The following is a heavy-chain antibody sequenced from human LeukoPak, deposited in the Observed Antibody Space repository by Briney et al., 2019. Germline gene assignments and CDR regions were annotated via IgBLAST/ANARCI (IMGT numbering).Heavy chain of an antibody. D-gene: IGHD2-15*01. CDR1: GDSINSLDL. V-gene: IGHV4-4*02. J-gene: IGHJ5*02. CDR2: MYLSGTT. CDR3: ARYSSNWFDP. Sequence: SETLSLTCTVSGDSINSLDLWSWVRQPPGKGLEWIGEMYLSGTTHSNPSVKSRVTISIDKSKNQFFLNLSSVTAADTAVYYCARYSSNWFDPWGQGTLVTVFS.